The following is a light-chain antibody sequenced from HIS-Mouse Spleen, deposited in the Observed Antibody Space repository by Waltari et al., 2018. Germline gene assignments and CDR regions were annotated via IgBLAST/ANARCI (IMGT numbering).Light chain of an antibody. Sequence: DIVMTQSPDSLAVSLGERATINCKSRQSVLYSSNNKNYLAWYQQKPGQPPKLLIYWASTRESGVPDRFSGSGSGTEFTLTISSLQAEDVAVYYCQQYYSTPYTFGQGTKLEIK. CDR1: QSVLYSSNNKNY. CDR3: QQYYSTPYT. J-gene: IGKJ2*01. CDR2: WAS. V-gene: IGKV4-1*01.